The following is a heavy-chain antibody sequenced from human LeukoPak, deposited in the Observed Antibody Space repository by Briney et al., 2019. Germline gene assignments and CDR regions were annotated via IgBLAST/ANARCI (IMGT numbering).Heavy chain of an antibody. D-gene: IGHD3-3*01. Sequence: SETLSLTCTVSGDSLNSYYWSWIRQPPGKGLEWIGYIYYSGSTNYNPSLKSRVTISVDTSKNQFSLKLTSVTAADTAVYYCARDFAEGQPQDAFDIWGQGTMVTVSS. CDR1: GDSLNSYY. CDR2: IYYSGST. J-gene: IGHJ3*02. CDR3: ARDFAEGQPQDAFDI. V-gene: IGHV4-59*12.